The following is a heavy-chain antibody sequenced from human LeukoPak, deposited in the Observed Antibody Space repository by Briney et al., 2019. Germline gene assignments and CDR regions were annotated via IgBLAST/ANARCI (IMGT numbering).Heavy chain of an antibody. V-gene: IGHV1-69*01. J-gene: IGHJ5*02. D-gene: IGHD3-10*01. CDR1: GGTFSSYA. CDR3: ARPPPNRGGFYNCSAP. CDR2: IIPIFGTA. Sequence: GASVKVSCKASGGTFSSYAISWVRQAPGQGLEWMGGIIPIFGTANYAQKFQGRVTITADESTSTAYMELSSLRSEDTAVYYCARPPPNRGGFYNCSAPGGREPLVTVP.